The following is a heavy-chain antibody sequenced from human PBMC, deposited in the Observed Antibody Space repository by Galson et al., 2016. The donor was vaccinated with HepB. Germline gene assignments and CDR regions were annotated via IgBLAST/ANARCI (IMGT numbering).Heavy chain of an antibody. CDR2: IFHSARA. CDR3: ARGAGWGKYYPGAFDV. J-gene: IGHJ3*01. V-gene: IGHV4-59*01. D-gene: IGHD1-26*01. Sequence: ETLSLTCTVSNDSITSYYWSWVRQPPGEGLFWIGNIFHSARADYNPSLRGRVTMSVDTSKSLVSLKLTSATAADTAIYYCARGAGWGKYYPGAFDVWGQGAPVIVSP. CDR1: NDSITSYY.